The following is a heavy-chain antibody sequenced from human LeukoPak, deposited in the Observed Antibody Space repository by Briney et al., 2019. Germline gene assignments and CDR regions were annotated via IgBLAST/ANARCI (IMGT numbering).Heavy chain of an antibody. J-gene: IGHJ4*02. V-gene: IGHV1-8*01. Sequence: GASVKVSCKGSGYTFTNNHINLVRQAPGQGLEWVGWMNPNNGDSGFAQNFQGRVAITRDTSMSTAYMDLGSLRSDDTAVYFCARTTSVTASGYDYWGQGTLVTVSS. CDR2: MNPNNGDS. D-gene: IGHD6-25*01. CDR3: ARTTSVTASGYDY. CDR1: GYTFTNNH.